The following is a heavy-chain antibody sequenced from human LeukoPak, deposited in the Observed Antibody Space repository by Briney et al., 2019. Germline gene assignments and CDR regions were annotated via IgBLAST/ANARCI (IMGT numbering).Heavy chain of an antibody. J-gene: IGHJ3*02. V-gene: IGHV1-69*13. D-gene: IGHD2-2*02. CDR3: ARREDIVVVPAAIPRGGYFDWLGAFDI. CDR2: IIPIFGTA. Sequence: ASVKVSCKGSGGTFSSYAISLVRQAPGQGLEWMGGIIPIFGTANYAQKFQGRVTITADESTSTAYMELSSLRSEDTAVYYCARREDIVVVPAAIPRGGYFDWLGAFDIWGQGTIVTVSS. CDR1: GGTFSSYA.